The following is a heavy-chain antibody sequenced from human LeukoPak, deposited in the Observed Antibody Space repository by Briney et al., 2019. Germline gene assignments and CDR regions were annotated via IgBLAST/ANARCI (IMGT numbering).Heavy chain of an antibody. Sequence: SETLSLTCSVSDDSISDYYWCWIRQPPGRGLEWIGYTRYGGTTSQNPSLKSRVTMSVDTSKNRLSLRLTPVTAADTAVYYCARGSGIHAWNLQHWGQGTLVTVSS. J-gene: IGHJ1*01. V-gene: IGHV4-59*01. CDR3: ARGSGIHAWNLQH. CDR2: TRYGGTT. CDR1: DDSISDYY. D-gene: IGHD1-1*01.